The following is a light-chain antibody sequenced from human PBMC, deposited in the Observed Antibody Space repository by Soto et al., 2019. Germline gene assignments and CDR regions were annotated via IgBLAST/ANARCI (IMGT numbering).Light chain of an antibody. Sequence: EVVLTQSPATLSVSPGESATLSCRASHIISSNLAWYQQKPGQAPRLLIYGASTRATGIPARFSGSGSGTEFTLTISSLQSEDFAVYYCHQYNNWPPWTFGQGTKVDIK. J-gene: IGKJ1*01. CDR2: GAS. CDR3: HQYNNWPPWT. CDR1: HIISSN. V-gene: IGKV3-15*01.